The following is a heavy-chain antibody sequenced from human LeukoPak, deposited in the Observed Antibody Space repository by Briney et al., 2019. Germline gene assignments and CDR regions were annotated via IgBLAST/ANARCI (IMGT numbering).Heavy chain of an antibody. V-gene: IGHV4-34*01. CDR1: GGSISSYY. CDR3: ARGFVYDFWSGLLALDV. CDR2: INHSGST. Sequence: ASETLSLTCTVSGGSISSYYWSWIRQPPGKGLEWIGEINHSGSTNYNPSLKSRVTISVDTSKNQFSLKLSSVTAADTAVYYCARGFVYDFWSGLLALDVWGKGTTVTVSS. D-gene: IGHD3-3*01. J-gene: IGHJ6*04.